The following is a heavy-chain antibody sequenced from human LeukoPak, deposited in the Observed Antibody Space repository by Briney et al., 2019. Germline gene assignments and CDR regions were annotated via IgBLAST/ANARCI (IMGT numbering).Heavy chain of an antibody. D-gene: IGHD3-10*01. Sequence: GGSLRLSCAASGFTFSHFDIHWVRQSPARGLEWVAAVSYDGATTYYADSVKGRFTVSRDNSRGTLYLQLTKVRAEDAALYYCARYEAKFVSWVSVGWFGSWGQGTQVTVSS. CDR2: VSYDGATT. CDR3: ARYEAKFVSWVSVGWFGS. V-gene: IGHV3-30*12. CDR1: GFTFSHFD. J-gene: IGHJ5*01.